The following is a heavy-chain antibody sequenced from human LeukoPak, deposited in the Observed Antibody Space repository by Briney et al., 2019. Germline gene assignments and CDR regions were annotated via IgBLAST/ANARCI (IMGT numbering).Heavy chain of an antibody. CDR3: AKDPWFGES. Sequence: GGSLRLSCAASGFTFSSYGMNWVRQAPGKGLEWVSFISGSGDSTYFADSVKGRFTISRDNSKNTLYLQMNSLRAEDTAVYYCAKDPWFGESWGQGTLVTVSS. CDR1: GFTFSSYG. J-gene: IGHJ5*02. V-gene: IGHV3-23*01. D-gene: IGHD3-10*01. CDR2: ISGSGDST.